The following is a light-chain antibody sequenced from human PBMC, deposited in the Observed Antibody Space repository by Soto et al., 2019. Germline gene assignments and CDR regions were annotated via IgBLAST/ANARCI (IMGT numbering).Light chain of an antibody. CDR1: QSVSSSY. J-gene: IGKJ2*01. V-gene: IGKV3-20*01. Sequence: EIVLTQSPGTLSLSPGGRATLSCRASQSVSSSYLAWYQQKPGQAPRLPIYGASSRATGIPDRFSGSGSGTDFTLTISRLEPEDFAVYYCQQYSSSPTYTFGQGTKLEIK. CDR3: QQYSSSPTYT. CDR2: GAS.